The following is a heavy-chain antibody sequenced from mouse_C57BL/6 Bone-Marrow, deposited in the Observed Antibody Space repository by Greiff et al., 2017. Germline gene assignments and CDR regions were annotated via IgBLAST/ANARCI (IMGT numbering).Heavy chain of an antibody. CDR3: ARGDYGSSYFAY. V-gene: IGHV1-55*01. CDR1: GYTFTSYW. Sequence: VQLQQPGAELVKPGASVKMSCKASGYTFTSYWITWVKQRPGQGLEWIGDIYPGSGSTNYNEKFKSKATLTVDTSSSTAYMQLSSLTSEDSAVYYCARGDYGSSYFAYWGQGTLVTVSA. J-gene: IGHJ3*01. D-gene: IGHD1-1*01. CDR2: IYPGSGST.